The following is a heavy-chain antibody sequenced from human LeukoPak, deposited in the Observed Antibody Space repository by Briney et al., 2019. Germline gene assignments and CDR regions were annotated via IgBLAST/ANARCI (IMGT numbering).Heavy chain of an antibody. Sequence: SETLSLTCTVSGGSISSYYWNWIRQPPGKGLEWIGYIYYSGSTNYNPSLKSRVTISVDTSKNQFSLKLSSVTAADTAVYYCARGRDILTGYYPSYMDVWGKGTTVTVSS. CDR3: ARGRDILTGYYPSYMDV. CDR1: GGSISSYY. CDR2: IYYSGST. D-gene: IGHD3-9*01. V-gene: IGHV4-59*01. J-gene: IGHJ6*03.